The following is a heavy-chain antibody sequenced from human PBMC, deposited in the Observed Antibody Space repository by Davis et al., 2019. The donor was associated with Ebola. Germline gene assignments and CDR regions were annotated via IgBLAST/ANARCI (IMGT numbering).Heavy chain of an antibody. CDR2: ISSSSSYT. D-gene: IGHD1-26*01. V-gene: IGHV3-11*06. J-gene: IGHJ3*02. CDR1: GFTFSDYY. Sequence: GESLKISCAASGFTFSDYYMSWIRQAPGKGLEWVSYISSSSSYTNYADSVKGRFTISRDNAKNSLYLQMNSLRAEDTAVYYCARVLPEWELLRAFDIWGQGTMVTVSS. CDR3: ARVLPEWELLRAFDI.